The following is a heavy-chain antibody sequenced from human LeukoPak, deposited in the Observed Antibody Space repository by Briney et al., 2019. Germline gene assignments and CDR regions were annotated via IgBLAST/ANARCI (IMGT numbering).Heavy chain of an antibody. CDR1: GYTFIGYY. V-gene: IGHV1-2*02. CDR2: INPNSGGT. J-gene: IGHJ4*02. D-gene: IGHD6-13*01. Sequence: ASVKVSCKASGYTFIGYYMHWVRQVPGQGLEWMGWINPNSGGTKYAQKFQGRVTMTRDTSISTAYMELSRLRSDDTAVYYCARLGIAATGTMTYWGQGTLVTVSS. CDR3: ARLGIAATGTMTY.